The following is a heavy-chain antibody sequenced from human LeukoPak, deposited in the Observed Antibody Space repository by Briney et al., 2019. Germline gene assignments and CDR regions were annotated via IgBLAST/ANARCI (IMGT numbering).Heavy chain of an antibody. CDR1: GGSISSHY. D-gene: IGHD3-10*01. CDR2: IYYSGTT. Sequence: SETLSLTCTVSGGSISSHYWSWIRQPPGKGLEWIGYIYYSGTTNYNPSLKSRVTMSVDTSKNQFSLKLSSVTAADTAVYYCARDYYYYGSGSDLYYFDYWGQGTLVTVSS. CDR3: ARDYYYYGSGSDLYYFDY. V-gene: IGHV4-59*11. J-gene: IGHJ4*02.